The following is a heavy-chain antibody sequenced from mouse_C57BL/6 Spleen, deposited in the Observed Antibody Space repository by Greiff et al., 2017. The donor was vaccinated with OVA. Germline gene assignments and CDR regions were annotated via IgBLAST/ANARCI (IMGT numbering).Heavy chain of an antibody. J-gene: IGHJ2*01. Sequence: EVKVVESGEGLVKPGGSLKLSCAASGFTFSSYAMSWIKQTPEKRLEWVAYISSGGDYIYYADTVKGRFTISRDNARNTLYLQMSSLKSEDTAMYYCTRTGTDYFDYWGQGTTLTVSS. CDR1: GFTFSSYA. V-gene: IGHV5-9-1*02. CDR2: ISSGGDYI. CDR3: TRTGTDYFDY. D-gene: IGHD4-1*01.